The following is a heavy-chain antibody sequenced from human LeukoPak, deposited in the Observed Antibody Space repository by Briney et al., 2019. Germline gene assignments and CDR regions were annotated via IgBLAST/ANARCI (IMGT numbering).Heavy chain of an antibody. CDR2: INHSGST. D-gene: IGHD2-21*02. Sequence: PSETLSLTCAVYGGSFSGYYWSWIRQPPGKGLEWIGEINHSGSTNYNPSLKSRVTISVDTSKNQFSLKLSSVTAADAAVYYCARGEDLAYCGGDCYPKFDYWGQGTLVTVSS. CDR3: ARGEDLAYCGGDCYPKFDY. CDR1: GGSFSGYY. V-gene: IGHV4-34*01. J-gene: IGHJ4*02.